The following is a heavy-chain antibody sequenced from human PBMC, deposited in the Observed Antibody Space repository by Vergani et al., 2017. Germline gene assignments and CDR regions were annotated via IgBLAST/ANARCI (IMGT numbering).Heavy chain of an antibody. CDR3: ARELMSMVRGVGGMDV. CDR1: GYTLSRYS. D-gene: IGHD3-10*01. V-gene: IGHV7-4-1*02. CDR2: INTNTGNP. Sequence: QVQLVQSGAEVKKPGSSVKVSCKASGYTLSRYSIYWVRQAPGQGLEWMGWINTNTGNPAYAQGFRGRFVFSLDTSVSTAYLQISSLKAEDTAVYYCARELMSMVRGVGGMDVWGQGTTVTVSS. J-gene: IGHJ6*02.